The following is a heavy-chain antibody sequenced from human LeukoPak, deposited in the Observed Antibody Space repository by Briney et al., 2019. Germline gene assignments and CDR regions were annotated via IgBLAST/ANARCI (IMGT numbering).Heavy chain of an antibody. J-gene: IGHJ4*02. Sequence: ASVKVSRKASGYTFTSYDINWVRQATGQGLEWMGWMNPNSGNTGYAQKFQGRVTMTRNTSISTAYMELSSLRSEDTAVYYCARGARYCSGGSCYAYWGQGTLVTVSS. CDR2: MNPNSGNT. D-gene: IGHD2-15*01. CDR3: ARGARYCSGGSCYAY. CDR1: GYTFTSYD. V-gene: IGHV1-8*01.